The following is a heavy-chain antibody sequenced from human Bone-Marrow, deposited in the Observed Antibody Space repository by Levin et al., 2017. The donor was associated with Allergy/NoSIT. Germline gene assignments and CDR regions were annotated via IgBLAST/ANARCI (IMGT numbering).Heavy chain of an antibody. CDR2: ISSSGNTI. CDR1: GFIFSSYE. Sequence: SGGSLRLSCAVSGFIFSSYEMNWVRQAPGKGLEWVSYISSSGNTIYYADSVRGRFTISRDNARDSLYLEMNNLRAEDTAVYYCARGGRNTVTLFDYWGQGTLITVSS. V-gene: IGHV3-48*03. CDR3: ARGGRNTVTLFDY. D-gene: IGHD4-17*01. J-gene: IGHJ4*02.